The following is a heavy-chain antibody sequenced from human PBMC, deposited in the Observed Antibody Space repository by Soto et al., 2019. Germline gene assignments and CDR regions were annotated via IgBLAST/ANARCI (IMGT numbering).Heavy chain of an antibody. CDR3: AREGTYKTYYHYGMDV. J-gene: IGHJ6*02. CDR2: ISYSGST. Sequence: QVQLQESGPGLVKPSETLSLTCTVSGGSISSYYWNWIRQPPGKGLEWIGYISYSGSTNYNPSLMRRVARSVXTXKXXFSLKLSSVTAADTAVYYCAREGTYKTYYHYGMDVWGQGTTVTVSS. CDR1: GGSISSYY. V-gene: IGHV4-59*01. D-gene: IGHD1-1*01.